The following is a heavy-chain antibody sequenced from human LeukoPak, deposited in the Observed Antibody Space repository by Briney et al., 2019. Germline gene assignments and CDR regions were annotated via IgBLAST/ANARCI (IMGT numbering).Heavy chain of an antibody. CDR1: GFTFSNYG. Sequence: PGRSLRLSCAVSGFTFSNYGVHWVRQAPGKGLEWVALLSPGGINKHYADSVKGRFTISRDNSKNTLYLQMNSLRAEDTAVYYCARDRSGLDYWGQGTLVTVSS. CDR3: ARDRSGLDY. J-gene: IGHJ4*02. V-gene: IGHV3-30*03. CDR2: LSPGGINK.